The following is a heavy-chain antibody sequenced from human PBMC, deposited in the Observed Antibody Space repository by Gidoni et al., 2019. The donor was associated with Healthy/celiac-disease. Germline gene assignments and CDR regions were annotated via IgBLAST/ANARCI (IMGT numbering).Heavy chain of an antibody. CDR2: IRSKANSYAT. Sequence: EVQLVESGGGLVQPGGSLKLSCAASGFTFSGSAMNWVRQASGKGLGLVGRIRSKANSYATAYAASVKGRFTISRDDSKNTAYLQMNSLKTEDTAVYYCTRHFWSGQNPDYWGQGTLVTVSS. CDR1: GFTFSGSA. CDR3: TRHFWSGQNPDY. V-gene: IGHV3-73*02. J-gene: IGHJ4*02. D-gene: IGHD3-3*01.